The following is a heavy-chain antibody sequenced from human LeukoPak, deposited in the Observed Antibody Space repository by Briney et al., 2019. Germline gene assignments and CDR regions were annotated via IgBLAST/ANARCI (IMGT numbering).Heavy chain of an antibody. V-gene: IGHV1-18*01. Sequence: ASVKVSCKASGYTFTSYGISWVRQAPGQGLEWMGWISAYNGNTNYAQKLQGRVTMTTDTSTSTAYMELRSLRSDDTAVYYCARDESWYGPHYYYGMDVWGQGTTVTVSS. CDR2: ISAYNGNT. D-gene: IGHD6-13*01. CDR1: GYTFTSYG. CDR3: ARDESWYGPHYYYGMDV. J-gene: IGHJ6*02.